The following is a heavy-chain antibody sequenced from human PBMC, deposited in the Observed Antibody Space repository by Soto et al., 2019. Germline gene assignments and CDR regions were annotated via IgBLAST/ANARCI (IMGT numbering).Heavy chain of an antibody. V-gene: IGHV6-1*01. D-gene: IGHD2-8*01. CDR3: ARLIGNSWLDS. Sequence: PSQTLSLTCAISGDSVSSNSAVWTWIRQSPSRGLEWLGRTYYRSKWFNDYAVSVKGRISINPDTSNNQFSLQLNSVTPDDTAVYYCARLIGNSWLDSWGQGTLVTVSS. J-gene: IGHJ5*01. CDR1: GDSVSSNSAV. CDR2: TYYRSKWFN.